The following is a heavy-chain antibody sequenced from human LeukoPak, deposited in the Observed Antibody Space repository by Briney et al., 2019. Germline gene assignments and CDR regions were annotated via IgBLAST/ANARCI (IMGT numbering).Heavy chain of an antibody. Sequence: SETLSLTCTVSGGSVSSGSYYWSRIRQPPGKGLEWIGYIYYSGSTNYNPSLKSRVTISVDTSKNQFSLKLSSVTAADTAVYYCARALAVASTAFDYWGQGTLVTVSS. CDR1: GGSVSSGSYY. CDR3: ARALAVASTAFDY. V-gene: IGHV4-61*01. D-gene: IGHD6-19*01. J-gene: IGHJ4*02. CDR2: IYYSGST.